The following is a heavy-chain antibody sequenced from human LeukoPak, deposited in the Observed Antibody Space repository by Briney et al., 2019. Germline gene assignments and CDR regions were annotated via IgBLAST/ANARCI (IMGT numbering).Heavy chain of an antibody. D-gene: IGHD3-3*01. CDR2: IYSGGST. CDR3: ARDWSWSGYYKGLAVDY. Sequence: GGSLRLSCAASGFTVSSNYMSWVRQAPGKGLEWVSVIYSGGSTYYADSVRGRFTISRDSSKNTLYLQMNSLRAEDTAVYYCARDWSWSGYYKGLAVDYWGQGTLVTVSS. J-gene: IGHJ4*02. CDR1: GFTVSSNY. V-gene: IGHV3-66*02.